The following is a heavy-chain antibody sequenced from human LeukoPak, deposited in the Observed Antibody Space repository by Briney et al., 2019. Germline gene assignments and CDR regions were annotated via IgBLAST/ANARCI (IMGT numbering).Heavy chain of an antibody. CDR1: GFTFSSYW. CDR3: ARVAAWDSSGYLFDQ. CDR2: INSDGSST. J-gene: IGHJ4*02. V-gene: IGHV3-74*01. Sequence: GGSLRLSCAASGFTFSSYWMHWVRQAPGKGLVWVSRINSDGSSTSYADSVKGRFTTSRENAKNTLYLQMNSLRAEDTAVYYCARVAAWDSSGYLFDQWGQGTLVTVSS. D-gene: IGHD3-22*01.